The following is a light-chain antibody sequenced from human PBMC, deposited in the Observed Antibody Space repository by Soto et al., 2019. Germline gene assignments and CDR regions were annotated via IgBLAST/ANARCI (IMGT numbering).Light chain of an antibody. CDR2: EVS. Sequence: QSALTQPASVSGSPGQSITISCTGTSSDVGAYNYVSWYLQHPGKAPKLMIYEVSNRPSGVSDRFSGSKSGNSASLTISGLQAEVEADYYCSSYTTSGTWVFGGGTKLTVL. CDR3: SSYTTSGTWV. CDR1: SSDVGAYNY. V-gene: IGLV2-14*01. J-gene: IGLJ2*01.